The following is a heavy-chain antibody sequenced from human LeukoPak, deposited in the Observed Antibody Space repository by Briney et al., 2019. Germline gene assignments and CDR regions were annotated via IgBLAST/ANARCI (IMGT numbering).Heavy chain of an antibody. CDR2: ISWNSGSI. Sequence: GGSLTLSCAASGFTFDDYAMHWVRQTPGKGLEWVSGISWNSGSIGYADSVKGRFTISRDNAKNSLYLQMNSLRAEDTALYYCAKVTEQWLVRGHFDYWGQGTLVTVSS. D-gene: IGHD6-19*01. J-gene: IGHJ4*02. V-gene: IGHV3-9*01. CDR3: AKVTEQWLVRGHFDY. CDR1: GFTFDDYA.